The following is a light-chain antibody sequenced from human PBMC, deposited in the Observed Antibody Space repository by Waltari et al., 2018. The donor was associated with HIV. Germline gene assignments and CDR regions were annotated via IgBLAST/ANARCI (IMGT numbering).Light chain of an antibody. CDR3: CSYAGSKTYV. J-gene: IGLJ1*01. CDR2: DVT. V-gene: IGLV2-11*01. CDR1: SSDVGGYNY. Sequence: QSALTQTRSVSGSPGQSVTISCTGTSSDVGGYNYLSWYQQPPGKAPKLIIYDVTKRPSGVPDRFTGSKSGDTASLTMSGLQAEDEADYYCCSYAGSKTYVFGTGTKVTVL.